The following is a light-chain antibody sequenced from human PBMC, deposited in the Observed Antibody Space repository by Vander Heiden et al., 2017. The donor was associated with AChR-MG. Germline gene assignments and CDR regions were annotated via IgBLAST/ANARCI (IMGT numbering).Light chain of an antibody. V-gene: IGLV3-25*03. J-gene: IGLJ2*01. CDR2: KDS. CDR1: ALPKQY. Sequence: SYELTQPPSVSVSTGQTARTTCSGEALPKQYAYWYQQKPGQAPVLVIYKDSGRPSGIPERFSGSSAGTTVTLTISGVQAEDEADYYCQSADSSGVVVFGGGTKLTVI. CDR3: QSADSSGVVV.